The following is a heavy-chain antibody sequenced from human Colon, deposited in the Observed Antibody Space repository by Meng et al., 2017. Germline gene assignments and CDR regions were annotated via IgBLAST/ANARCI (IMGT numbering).Heavy chain of an antibody. D-gene: IGHD3-22*01. CDR2: IKQDGSEK. Sequence: GESLKISCIASGFTFTSYWMSWVRQAPGKGLEWVANIKQDGSEKYYVDSVKGRFTISRDNAKNSLYLQMNSLRPEDAAVYYCARALDYYDSSGYTHWGQGTLVTVSS. J-gene: IGHJ4*02. CDR3: ARALDYYDSSGYTH. V-gene: IGHV3-7*01. CDR1: GFTFTSYW.